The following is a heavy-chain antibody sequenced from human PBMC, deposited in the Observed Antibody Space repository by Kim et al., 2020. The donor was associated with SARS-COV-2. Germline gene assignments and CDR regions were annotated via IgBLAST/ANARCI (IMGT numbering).Heavy chain of an antibody. Sequence: GGSLRLSCGASGFTFSDHYMDWVRQAPGKGLEWVGRSRNRARSYSTEYAASVKGRFTVSRDDSKNSVYLDMSSLKTDDTAVYYCTRAINGRNYYTEFWGQGTLVTVSS. CDR3: TRAINGRNYYTEF. CDR1: GFTFSDHY. CDR2: SRNRARSYST. J-gene: IGHJ4*02. D-gene: IGHD3-3*01. V-gene: IGHV3-72*01.